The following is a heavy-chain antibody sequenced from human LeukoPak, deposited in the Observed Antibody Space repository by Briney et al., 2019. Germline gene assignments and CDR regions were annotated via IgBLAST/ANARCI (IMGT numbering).Heavy chain of an antibody. CDR1: GFTFSSYA. CDR3: AKRARGYCSSTNCGTDY. D-gene: IGHD2-2*01. V-gene: IGHV3-30-3*02. CDR2: ISYDGSNK. Sequence: GGSLRLSCAASGFTFSSYAMHWVRQAPGKGLEWVAVISYDGSNKYYADSVKGRFTISRDNSKNTLYLQTNSQRVEDAAVYFCAKRARGYCSSTNCGTDYWGQGTLVTVSS. J-gene: IGHJ4*02.